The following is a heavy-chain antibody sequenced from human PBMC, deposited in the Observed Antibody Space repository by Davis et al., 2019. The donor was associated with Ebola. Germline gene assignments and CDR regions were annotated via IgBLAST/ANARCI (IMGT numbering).Heavy chain of an antibody. J-gene: IGHJ6*03. CDR3: ARGNGLSELEISYYYYYMDV. CDR2: IYPSGST. CDR1: GGSMYSGSFY. Sequence: PSETLSLTCSVSGGSMYSGSFYWSWIRQAAGKGLEWIGQIYPSGSTNYNPSLKSRVTISVDTSRNEFSLRLTSVTAADTAVYYCARGNGLSELEISYYYYYMDVWGKGTTVTVSS. D-gene: IGHD2-8*01. V-gene: IGHV4-61*09.